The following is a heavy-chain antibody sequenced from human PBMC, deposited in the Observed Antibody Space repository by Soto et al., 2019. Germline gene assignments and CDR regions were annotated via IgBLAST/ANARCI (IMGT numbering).Heavy chain of an antibody. Sequence: EVQLVESGGGLVQPGGALRLSCAASGFTFSNYWMHWVRQAPGKGLMWVSRINPDGSRTTYADSVKGRFPISRDNAKNTVFLQMNSLRAEDTAVYYCVRVKLGSYDWFDPWGQGTLVTVSS. V-gene: IGHV3-74*01. J-gene: IGHJ5*02. CDR2: INPDGSRT. CDR1: GFTFSNYW. CDR3: VRVKLGSYDWFDP. D-gene: IGHD3-16*01.